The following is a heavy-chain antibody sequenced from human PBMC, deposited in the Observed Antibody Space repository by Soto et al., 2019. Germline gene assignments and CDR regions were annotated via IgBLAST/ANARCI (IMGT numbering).Heavy chain of an antibody. Sequence: GGSLRLSCAASGFTFSNAWMSWVRQAPGKGLEWVGRIKSKTDGGTTDYAAPVKGRFTISRDDSKNTLYLQMNSLKTEDTAVYYCTTESSPYGDHIGYWGQGTLVTVSS. V-gene: IGHV3-15*01. J-gene: IGHJ4*02. CDR3: TTESSPYGDHIGY. D-gene: IGHD4-17*01. CDR1: GFTFSNAW. CDR2: IKSKTDGGTT.